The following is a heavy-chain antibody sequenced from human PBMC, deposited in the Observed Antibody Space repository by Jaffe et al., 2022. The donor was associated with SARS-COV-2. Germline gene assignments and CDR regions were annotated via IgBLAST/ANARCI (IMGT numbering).Heavy chain of an antibody. D-gene: IGHD2-15*01. J-gene: IGHJ4*02. CDR2: IYYSGST. Sequence: QLQLQESGPGLVKPSETLSLTCTVSGGSISSSSYYWGWIRQPPGKGLEWIGSIYYSGSTYYNPSLKSRVTISVDTSKNQFSLKLSSVTAADTAVYYCARRRTVVTSFDYWGQGTLVTVSS. V-gene: IGHV4-39*01. CDR1: GGSISSSSYY. CDR3: ARRRTVVTSFDY.